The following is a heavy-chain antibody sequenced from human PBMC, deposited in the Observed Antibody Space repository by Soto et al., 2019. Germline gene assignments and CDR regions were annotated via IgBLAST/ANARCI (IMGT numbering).Heavy chain of an antibody. D-gene: IGHD1-1*01. CDR3: ARGPQTGCSWFEF. CDR2: IGRAGDA. V-gene: IGHV3-13*01. Sequence: EVQLVASGGGLVQPGGSLRLSCATSGFTFGPYDMHWVRQSVEKGLEWVAGIGRAGDAYYPDSMEGRFTVSRENSSKPFFLHMNNVRRDDTAIYYCARGPQTGCSWFEFWGRGTVVTVSS. CDR1: GFTFGPYD. J-gene: IGHJ4*02.